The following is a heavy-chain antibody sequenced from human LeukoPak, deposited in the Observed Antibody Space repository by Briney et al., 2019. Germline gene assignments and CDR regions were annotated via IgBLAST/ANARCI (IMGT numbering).Heavy chain of an antibody. CDR1: GYTFTSYD. J-gene: IGHJ3*02. V-gene: IGHV1-8*01. CDR2: MNPNSGNT. D-gene: IGHD3-22*01. Sequence: ASVKVSCKASGYTFTSYDINWVRQATGQGLEWMGWMNPNSGNTGYAQKLQGRVTMTTDTSTSTAYMELRSLRSDDTAVYYCARDEWSSGSPRWPFDIWGQGTMVTVSS. CDR3: ARDEWSSGSPRWPFDI.